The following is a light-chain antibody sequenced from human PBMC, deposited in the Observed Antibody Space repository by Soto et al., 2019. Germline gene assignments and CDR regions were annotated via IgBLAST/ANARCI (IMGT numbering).Light chain of an antibody. Sequence: AIQMTQSPSSLSASVGDRVTITCRASQGIKTDVAWYQQKPGKAPKLLIYAASSLQGGVPPRFSGSGSGTDFTLTISSLQPEDFATYYCLQDYHYPYTFGQGTKLEIK. CDR1: QGIKTD. CDR2: AAS. V-gene: IGKV1-6*01. CDR3: LQDYHYPYT. J-gene: IGKJ2*01.